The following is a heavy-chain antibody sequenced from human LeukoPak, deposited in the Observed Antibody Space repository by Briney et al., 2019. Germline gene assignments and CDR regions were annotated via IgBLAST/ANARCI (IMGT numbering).Heavy chain of an antibody. D-gene: IGHD2-2*01. Sequence: SETLSLTCTVSGGSISSYYWSWIRQPPGKGLEWIGYIYYSGSTNYNPSLKSRVTISVDTSKNQFSLKLSSVTAADTAVYYCARMLGYCSSTSCSPGSAFDIWGQGTMVTVSS. CDR3: ARMLGYCSSTSCSPGSAFDI. CDR1: GGSISSYY. V-gene: IGHV4-59*01. CDR2: IYYSGST. J-gene: IGHJ3*02.